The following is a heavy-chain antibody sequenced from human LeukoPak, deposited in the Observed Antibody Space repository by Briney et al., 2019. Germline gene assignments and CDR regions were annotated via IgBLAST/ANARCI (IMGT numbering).Heavy chain of an antibody. CDR1: GYSISSGYY. CDR2: VYHSGST. D-gene: IGHD1-1*01. V-gene: IGHV4-38-2*02. CDR3: ARGIPTTGTDY. J-gene: IGHJ4*02. Sequence: SETLSLTCTVSGYSISSGYYWGWIRQPPGKGLEWIGSVYHSGSTYYNPSLKSRLTISVDTSKNQFSLKLSSMTAADTAVYYCARGIPTTGTDYWGQGTLVTVSS.